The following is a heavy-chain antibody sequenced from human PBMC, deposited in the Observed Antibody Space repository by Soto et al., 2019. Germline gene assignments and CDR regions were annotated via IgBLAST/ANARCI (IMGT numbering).Heavy chain of an antibody. CDR2: IYYSGNT. CDR1: GGSTSSDNF. V-gene: IGHV4-30-4*01. CDR3: AREGGESSDGLYYFDS. D-gene: IGHD3-16*01. Sequence: QVQLQESGPGRVKPSQTLSLTCTVSGGSTSSDNFWGWIRQPPGKGLEWIGHIYYSGNTDYNPSLKSRLAISIDTSKNQFSLKLSSVTAADTAVYFCAREGGESSDGLYYFDSWGQGSLVTVSS. J-gene: IGHJ4*02.